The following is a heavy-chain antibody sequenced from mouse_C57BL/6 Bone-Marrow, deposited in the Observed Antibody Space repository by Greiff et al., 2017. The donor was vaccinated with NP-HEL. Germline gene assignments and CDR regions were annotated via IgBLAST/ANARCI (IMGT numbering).Heavy chain of an antibody. V-gene: IGHV5-4*01. CDR3: ARAYYIYYYAMDY. Sequence: DVHLVESGGGLVKPGGSLKLSCAASGFTFSSYAMSWVRQTPEKRLEWVATISDGGSYTYYPDNVKGRFTISRDNAKNNLYLQMSHLKSEDTAMYYYARAYYIYYYAMDYWGQGTSVTVSS. CDR1: GFTFSSYA. D-gene: IGHD2-12*01. J-gene: IGHJ4*01. CDR2: ISDGGSYT.